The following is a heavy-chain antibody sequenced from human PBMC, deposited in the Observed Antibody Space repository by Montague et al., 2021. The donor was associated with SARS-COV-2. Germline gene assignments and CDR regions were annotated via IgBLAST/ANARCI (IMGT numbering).Heavy chain of an antibody. D-gene: IGHD4-23*01. CDR3: AKETAAIGNPLFDS. CDR1: GFTFSSYA. CDR2: LVNNGRKS. J-gene: IGHJ4*02. V-gene: IGHV3-23*01. Sequence: SLRLSCAASGFTFSSYAMSWVRQAPGKGLEWVSGLVNNGRKSFYADSVKGRFVISRDNSDKMVYLQLNSLRAEDTAIYYCAKETAAIGNPLFDSWGQGTLVTVSS.